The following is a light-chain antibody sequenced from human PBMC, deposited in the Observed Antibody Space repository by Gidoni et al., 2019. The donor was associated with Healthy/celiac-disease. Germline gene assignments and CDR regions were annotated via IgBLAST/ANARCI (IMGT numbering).Light chain of an antibody. CDR3: QQYNSYPLT. CDR1: QSISSC. Sequence: DIHMTQSPSTLSASVGDRVTITCRASQSISSCLAWYQQKPGKAPKLLIYKASSLESGVPIRFSGRGSGTECTLTISSLQPDDFATYDCQQYNSYPLTFGGGTKVEIK. CDR2: KAS. V-gene: IGKV1-5*03. J-gene: IGKJ4*01.